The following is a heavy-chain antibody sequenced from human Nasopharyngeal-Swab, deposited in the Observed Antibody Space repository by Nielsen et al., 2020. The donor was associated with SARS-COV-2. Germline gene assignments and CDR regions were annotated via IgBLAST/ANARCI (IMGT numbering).Heavy chain of an antibody. V-gene: IGHV1-2*06. CDR3: ARESPHDYVWGSYRYTLSFDY. Sequence: WVRQAPGQGLEWMGRINPNSGGTNYAQKFQGRVTMTRDTSISTAYMELSRLRSDDTAVYYCARESPHDYVWGSYRYTLSFDYRGQGTLVTVSS. CDR2: INPNSGGT. D-gene: IGHD3-16*02. J-gene: IGHJ4*02.